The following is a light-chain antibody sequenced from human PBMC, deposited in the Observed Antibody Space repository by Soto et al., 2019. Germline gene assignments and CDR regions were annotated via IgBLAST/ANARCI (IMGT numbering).Light chain of an antibody. CDR2: GAS. V-gene: IGKV3-20*01. J-gene: IGKJ5*01. CDR1: QSVSSSY. CDR3: QNYGSSPPIT. Sequence: EIVLTQSPGTLSLSPGERATLSCRASQSVSSSYLAWYQQKPGQAPKVLIYGASTRATGIPDRFSGSGSGTDFTLTISRLEPEDFAVYYCQNYGSSPPITFGQGTRLDIK.